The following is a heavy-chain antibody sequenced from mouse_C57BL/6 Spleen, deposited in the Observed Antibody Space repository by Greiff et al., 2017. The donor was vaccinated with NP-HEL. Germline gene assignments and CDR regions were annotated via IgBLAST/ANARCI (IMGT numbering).Heavy chain of an antibody. V-gene: IGHV1-64*01. J-gene: IGHJ3*01. CDR3: ARNYYGSGWFAY. Sequence: VHLQPPLSPLLNPFASVKLSCKASGYTFTSYWMHWVKQRPGQGLEWIGMIHPNSGSTNYNEKFKSKATLTVDKSSSTAYMQLSSLTSEDSAVYYCARNYYGSGWFAYWGQGTLVTVSA. CDR2: IHPNSGST. CDR1: GYTFTSYW. D-gene: IGHD1-1*01.